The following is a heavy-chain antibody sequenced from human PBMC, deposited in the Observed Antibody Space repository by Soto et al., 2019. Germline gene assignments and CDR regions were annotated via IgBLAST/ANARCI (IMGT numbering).Heavy chain of an antibody. Sequence: SETLYLTCTVSGGSISSYYWSWIRQPPGKGLEWIGYIYYSGSTNYHHSLKSRVPISVDTSKNQFSLKLSSVTAADTAVYYCARSGRNQWLRYFDYWGQGTLVTVSS. CDR2: IYYSGST. J-gene: IGHJ4*02. D-gene: IGHD5-12*01. V-gene: IGHV4-59*01. CDR3: ARSGRNQWLRYFDY. CDR1: GGSISSYY.